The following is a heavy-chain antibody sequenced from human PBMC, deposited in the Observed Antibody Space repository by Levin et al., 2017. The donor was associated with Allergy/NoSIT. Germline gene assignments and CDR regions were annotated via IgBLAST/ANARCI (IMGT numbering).Heavy chain of an antibody. CDR3: AREAMVRGVIAHPFDY. CDR2: ISAYNGNT. Sequence: ASVKVSCKASGYTFTSYGISWVRQAPGQGLEWMGWISAYNGNTNYAQKLQGRVTMTTDTSTSTAYMELRSLRSDDTAVYYCAREAMVRGVIAHPFDYWGQGTLVTVSS. V-gene: IGHV1-18*01. CDR1: GYTFTSYG. D-gene: IGHD3-10*01. J-gene: IGHJ4*02.